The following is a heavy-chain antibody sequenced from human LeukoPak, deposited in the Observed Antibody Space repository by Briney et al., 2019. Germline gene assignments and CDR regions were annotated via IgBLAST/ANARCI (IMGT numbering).Heavy chain of an antibody. Sequence: PSETLSLTCAVSGGSISSSHWWSWVRQPPGQGLEWIGEIYHSGSTNYKPSLKSRVTISVDKSKNQFSLKLNSVTAADTAVCYCARGFIPYYYYHMDVWGKGTTVTVSS. J-gene: IGHJ6*04. CDR1: GGSISSSHW. CDR2: IYHSGST. V-gene: IGHV4-4*02. D-gene: IGHD3-16*02. CDR3: ARGFIPYYYYHMDV.